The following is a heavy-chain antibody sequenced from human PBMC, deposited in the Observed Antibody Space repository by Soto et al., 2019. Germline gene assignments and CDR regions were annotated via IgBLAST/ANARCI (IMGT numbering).Heavy chain of an antibody. D-gene: IGHD2-15*01. CDR3: ARVAANYWYFDL. CDR2: IYYSGST. J-gene: IGHJ2*01. Sequence: QVQLQESGPGLVKPSETLSLTCTVSGGSISSYYWSWIRQPPGKGLEWIGYIYYSGSTNHNPSLKSRGNISVDTSKNQFSLKLNSVTAADTAVYYCARVAANYWYFDLWGRGTLVTVSS. V-gene: IGHV4-59*01. CDR1: GGSISSYY.